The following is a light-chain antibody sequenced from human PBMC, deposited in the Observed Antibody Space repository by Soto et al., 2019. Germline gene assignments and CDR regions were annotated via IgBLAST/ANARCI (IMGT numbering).Light chain of an antibody. V-gene: IGLV1-44*01. J-gene: IGLJ7*01. CDR3: SAWDDSLNGPV. CDR2: GND. CDR1: SSNLGGHS. Sequence: QAVVPQPPSASGTPGQRVTISCSGSSSNLGGHSVSWHQQLPGTAPKLLIYGNDQRPSGVPDRFSGSKSGTSASLAISGLQSEDEADYYCSAWDDSLNGPVFGGGTQLTVL.